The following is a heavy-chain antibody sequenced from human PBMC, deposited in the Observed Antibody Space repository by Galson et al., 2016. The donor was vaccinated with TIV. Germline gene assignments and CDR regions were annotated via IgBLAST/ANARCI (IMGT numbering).Heavy chain of an antibody. CDR3: ARGLYGDPPGLDS. D-gene: IGHD4-17*01. CDR1: GFTFSDYW. J-gene: IGHJ4*02. CDR2: ISPDGTTT. V-gene: IGHV3-74*01. Sequence: SLRLSCAASGFTFSDYWIHWVRQAPGEGLDWVLRISPDGTTTNHAESASGRFTVSRDNSKNTVYLQLNSLRAEDTAVYYCARGLYGDPPGLDSWGQGTLVTVSS.